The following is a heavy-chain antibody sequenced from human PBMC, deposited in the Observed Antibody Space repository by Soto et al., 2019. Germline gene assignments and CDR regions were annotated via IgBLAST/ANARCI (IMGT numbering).Heavy chain of an antibody. CDR2: IKGKVDGGAT. J-gene: IGHJ4*02. V-gene: IGHV3-15*01. Sequence: EVQLVQSGGNLVNPGGSLTLSCATSGLTFSGAWLSWVRQAPGKGLEWVGRIKGKVDGGATDYAAPVTGRFVISRDYSKETLYLQINSLRTEATAVYFCTTDVTGSCGGDYWGQGTLVTVSS. CDR3: TTDVTGSCGGDY. CDR1: GLTFSGAW. D-gene: IGHD2-21*01.